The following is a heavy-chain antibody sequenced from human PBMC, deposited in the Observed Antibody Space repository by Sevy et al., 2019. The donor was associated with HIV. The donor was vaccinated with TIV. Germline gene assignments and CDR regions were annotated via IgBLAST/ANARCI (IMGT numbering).Heavy chain of an antibody. J-gene: IGHJ6*02. V-gene: IGHV3-23*01. CDR1: GFTFSSYG. CDR2: ISSSGSST. D-gene: IGHD3-10*01. CDR3: AKIGVRPVITMDYGMDV. Sequence: GGSLRLSCAASGFTFSSYGMHWVRQAPGKGLEWVSAISSSGSSTYYADSVKGRFTISRDNSKNTLYLQMNSLRAEDTAVYYCAKIGVRPVITMDYGMDVWGQGTTVTVSS.